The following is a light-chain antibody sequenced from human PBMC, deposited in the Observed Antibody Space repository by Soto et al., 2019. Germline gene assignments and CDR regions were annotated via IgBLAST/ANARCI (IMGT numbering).Light chain of an antibody. CDR3: SSYTSSSTHV. V-gene: IGLV2-14*03. Sequence: QSALTQPASVSGSPGQSITISCTGTSSDVGAYNFVSWYQQHPGKVPKLMIFDVSSRPSGVSDRFSGSKSGNTASLTISGLQAEDEGDYYRSSYTSSSTHVFGSGTKLTFL. CDR1: SSDVGAYNF. CDR2: DVS. J-gene: IGLJ1*01.